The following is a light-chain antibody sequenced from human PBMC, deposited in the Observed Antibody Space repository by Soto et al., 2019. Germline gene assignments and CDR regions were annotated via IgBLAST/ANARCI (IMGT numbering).Light chain of an antibody. J-gene: IGKJ4*02. CDR3: QLRTNWPSLT. Sequence: DIVLTQSPATLSLSPGQRATLSCRASQNFSNYVAWYQQKPGRAPRLLIYDASKRATGIPSRFSGSASGTDFTLTISSLEHEDFAIYYCQLRTNWPSLTFGGGTKVEI. V-gene: IGKV3-11*01. CDR2: DAS. CDR1: QNFSNY.